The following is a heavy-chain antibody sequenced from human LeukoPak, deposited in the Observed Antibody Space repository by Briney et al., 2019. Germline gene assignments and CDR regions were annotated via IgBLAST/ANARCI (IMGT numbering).Heavy chain of an antibody. CDR1: GFDFSSNW. D-gene: IGHD3-3*01. Sequence: GGSLRLSCAASGFDFSSNWMHWVRHAPRQGLVWVSRIKGDGISTNYADSVKGRFTISRDIAKNTLYLQMNSLRAEDTGVYYCAKDHYWSIDYWGRGTLVTVSS. J-gene: IGHJ4*02. CDR2: IKGDGIST. V-gene: IGHV3-74*01. CDR3: AKDHYWSIDY.